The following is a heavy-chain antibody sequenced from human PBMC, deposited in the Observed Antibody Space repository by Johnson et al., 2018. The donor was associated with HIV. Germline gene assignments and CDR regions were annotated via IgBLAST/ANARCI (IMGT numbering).Heavy chain of an antibody. J-gene: IGHJ3*02. Sequence: QVQLVESGGGVVQPGRSLRLSCAASGFTFSSYGMHWVRQAPGKGLEWVAVIWYDGSNKYYADSVKGRFTISRDNSKNTLYLQMNSLRAEDTAVYYCAKDSGSYGANAFDIWGQGTMVTVSS. V-gene: IGHV3-33*06. CDR1: GFTFSSYG. CDR3: AKDSGSYGANAFDI. CDR2: IWYDGSNK. D-gene: IGHD1-26*01.